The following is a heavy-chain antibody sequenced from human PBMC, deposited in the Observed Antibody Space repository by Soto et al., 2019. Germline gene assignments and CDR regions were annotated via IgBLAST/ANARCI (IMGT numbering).Heavy chain of an antibody. V-gene: IGHV4-30-2*01. J-gene: IGHJ4*02. Sequence: NLSLTCAVSAGSISSGGYSWSWIRQPPGKGLEWIGYIYHSGSTYYNPSLKSRVTISVDRSKNQFSLKLSSVTAADTAVYYCARAGGLGAVAADYWGQGTLVT. CDR1: AGSISSGGYS. CDR3: ARAGGLGAVAADY. CDR2: IYHSGST. D-gene: IGHD6-19*01.